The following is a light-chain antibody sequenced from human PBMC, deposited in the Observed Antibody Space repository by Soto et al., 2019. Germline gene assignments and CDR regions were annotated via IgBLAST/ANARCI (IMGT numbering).Light chain of an antibody. CDR3: QQSYSTPKIT. J-gene: IGKJ3*01. CDR1: QSITTY. Sequence: DIGMTQSPSSLSASVGDRVTITCRASQSITTYLNWYQQKPGGAPKVLIYASSVLQSGVPSRFSGSGSGTDFTLTISDLQPEDFATYFCQQSYSTPKITFGPGTRVDV. V-gene: IGKV1-39*01. CDR2: ASS.